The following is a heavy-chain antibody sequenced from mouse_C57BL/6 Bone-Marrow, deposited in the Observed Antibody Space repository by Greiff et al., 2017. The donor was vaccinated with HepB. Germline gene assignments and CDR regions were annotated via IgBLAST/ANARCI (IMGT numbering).Heavy chain of an antibody. J-gene: IGHJ3*01. Sequence: QVQLKQSGPELVKPGASVKISCKASGYAFSSSWMNWVRQRPGKGLEWIGRIYPGDGDTNYNGKFKGKATLTADKSSSTAYMQLSSLTSEDSAVYFCARQLSPWFAYWGQGTLVTVSA. V-gene: IGHV1-82*01. D-gene: IGHD3-2*02. CDR1: GYAFSSSW. CDR2: IYPGDGDT. CDR3: ARQLSPWFAY.